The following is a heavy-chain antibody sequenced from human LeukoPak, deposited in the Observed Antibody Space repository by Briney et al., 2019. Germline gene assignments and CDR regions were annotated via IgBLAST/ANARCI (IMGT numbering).Heavy chain of an antibody. CDR1: GYSFTSYW. D-gene: IGHD1-26*01. J-gene: IGHJ4*02. CDR3: ARRSGSYHHDY. Sequence: GESLKISCKGSGYSFTSYWIGWVRQMPGKGLEWMGIIYPGDSDTRYSPYFQGQVNISADKSTSTAYLQWNSLKASDTAMYYCARRSGSYHHDYWGQGTLVTVSS. V-gene: IGHV5-51*01. CDR2: IYPGDSDT.